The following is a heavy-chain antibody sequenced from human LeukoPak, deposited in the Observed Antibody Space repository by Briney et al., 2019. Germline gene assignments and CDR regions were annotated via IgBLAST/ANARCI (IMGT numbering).Heavy chain of an antibody. CDR1: AGSISSYY. Sequence: PSETLSLTCTVSAGSISSYYWSWIRQPAGRGLEWIGRIYTSGSTNYNPSLKSRVTISVDTSKNQFSLKLSSVTAADTAVYYCAKYSYGYPNWFDPWGQGTLVTVSS. V-gene: IGHV4-4*07. J-gene: IGHJ5*02. CDR3: AKYSYGYPNWFDP. CDR2: IYTSGST. D-gene: IGHD5-18*01.